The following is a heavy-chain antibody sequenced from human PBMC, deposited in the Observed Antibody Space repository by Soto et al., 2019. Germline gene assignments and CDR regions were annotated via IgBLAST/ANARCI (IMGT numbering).Heavy chain of an antibody. J-gene: IGHJ5*01. CDR2: IDNGGTT. Sequence: GGSLRLSCAVSGFSFSIHDMTWVRQAPGKGLEWVSTIDNGGTTFYADSVKGRFTISRDNSKNTLYLQMNGLKVEDTAVYYCAKERVGGHHWFDPWGQGALVTVSS. V-gene: IGHV3-23*01. CDR1: GFSFSIHD. CDR3: AKERVGGHHWFDP. D-gene: IGHD6-19*01.